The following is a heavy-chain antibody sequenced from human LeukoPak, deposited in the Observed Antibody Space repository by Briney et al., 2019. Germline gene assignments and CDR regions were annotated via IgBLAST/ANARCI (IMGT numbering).Heavy chain of an antibody. CDR1: GFTFSSYA. Sequence: PGGSLRLSCAASGFTFSSYAMNWVRQAPGKGLELVASISGSGGTTNYADSVKGRFTISRDNSKNTLCLQMNSLRAEDTAIYYCAKAFWSGYYFDYWGQGTLVTVSS. CDR3: AKAFWSGYYFDY. D-gene: IGHD3-3*01. J-gene: IGHJ4*02. V-gene: IGHV3-23*01. CDR2: ISGSGGTT.